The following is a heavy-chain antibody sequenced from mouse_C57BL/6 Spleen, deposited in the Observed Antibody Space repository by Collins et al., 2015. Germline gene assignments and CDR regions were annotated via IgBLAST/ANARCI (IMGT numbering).Heavy chain of an antibody. CDR1: GYTFTSYW. J-gene: IGHJ1*03. Sequence: QVQLQQPGAELVKPGASVKLSCKASGYTFTSYWMQWVKQRPGQGLEWIGEIDPSDSYTNYNQKFKGKATLTIDTSSSTAYMQLSSLTSEDSAVYYCARKAAIYYDYDGYFDVWGTGTTVTVSS. CDR3: ARKAAIYYDYDGYFDV. V-gene: IGHV1-50*01. D-gene: IGHD2-4*01. CDR2: IDPSDSYT.